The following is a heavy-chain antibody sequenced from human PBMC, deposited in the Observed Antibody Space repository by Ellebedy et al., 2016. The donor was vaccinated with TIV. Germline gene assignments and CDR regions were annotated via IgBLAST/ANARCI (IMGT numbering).Heavy chain of an antibody. Sequence: SETLPLTXTVSGGSIRRGGYYWSWIRQHPGKGLEWIGYIDYSGSTYYNPSLKSRLKISVDTSKNQFSLRLSSVTAADTAVYYCARAEREGYCSGGSCSTWFDPWGQGTLVTVSS. D-gene: IGHD2-15*01. CDR2: IDYSGST. V-gene: IGHV4-31*03. J-gene: IGHJ5*02. CDR1: GGSIRRGGYY. CDR3: ARAEREGYCSGGSCSTWFDP.